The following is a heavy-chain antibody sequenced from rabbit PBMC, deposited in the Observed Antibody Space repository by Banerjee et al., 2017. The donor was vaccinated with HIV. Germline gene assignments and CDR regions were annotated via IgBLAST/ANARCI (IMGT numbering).Heavy chain of an antibody. CDR1: GIDFSSYYY. Sequence: QSLEESGGGLVQPEGSLTLTCKASGIDFSSYYYMCWVRQAPGKGLEWIAYIDTTSSTTWYASWAKGRFTITKTSSTTVTLQMTSLTAADTATYFCARGMWAGSTYFNLWGPGTLVTVS. J-gene: IGHJ4*01. V-gene: IGHV1S40*01. D-gene: IGHD4-2*01. CDR2: IDTTSSTT. CDR3: ARGMWAGSTYFNL.